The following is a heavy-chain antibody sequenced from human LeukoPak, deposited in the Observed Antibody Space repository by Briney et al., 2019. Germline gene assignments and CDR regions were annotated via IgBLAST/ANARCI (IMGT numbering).Heavy chain of an antibody. J-gene: IGHJ6*02. CDR2: IYYSGST. CDR1: GGSISSYY. D-gene: IGHD3-16*01. CDR3: ARRRPTFSYTNYYYGMDV. Sequence: SETLSLTCTVPGGSISSYYWSWIRQPPGKGLEWIGYIYYSGSTNYNPSLKSRVTISVDTSKNQFSLKLSSVTAADTAVYYCARRRPTFSYTNYYYGMDVWGQGTTVTVSS. V-gene: IGHV4-59*08.